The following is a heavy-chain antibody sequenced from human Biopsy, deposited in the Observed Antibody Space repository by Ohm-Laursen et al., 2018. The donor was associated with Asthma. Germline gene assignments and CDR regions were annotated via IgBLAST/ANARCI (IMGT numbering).Heavy chain of an antibody. CDR1: GGTFTTYV. V-gene: IGHV1-69*13. J-gene: IGHJ4*02. CDR2: INPVFGTT. Sequence: SVKVSCKSLGGTFTTYVIGWGGQAPGQGLGGMGGINPVFGTTTYPQKFQDRVTITADDSTSTVYMELSSLRSEDTAVYYCARKAGSCISRTCYSLDFWGQGTLVTVSS. D-gene: IGHD2-2*01. CDR3: ARKAGSCISRTCYSLDF.